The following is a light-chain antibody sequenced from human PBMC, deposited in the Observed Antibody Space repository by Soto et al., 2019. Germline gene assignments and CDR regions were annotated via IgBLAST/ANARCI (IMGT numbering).Light chain of an antibody. Sequence: EIVMTQSPATLSVSPGERATISCRASKSVSSNLAWYQQKPGQAPRRLISGASTRATGIPARFSGSGSGTEFTLTISSLQSEDFAVYYCQQYNNWPPWTFGQGTKVEIK. CDR3: QQYNNWPPWT. V-gene: IGKV3-15*01. CDR2: GAS. CDR1: KSVSSN. J-gene: IGKJ1*01.